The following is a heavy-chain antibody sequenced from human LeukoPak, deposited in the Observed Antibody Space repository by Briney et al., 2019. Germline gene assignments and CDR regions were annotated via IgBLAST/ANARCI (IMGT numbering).Heavy chain of an antibody. Sequence: GASVKVSCKASGYTFTNYYMHWVRQAPGQGLEWMGIITPSGGSTSYAQKFQGRLTMTRDMSTSTVYMELSSLRSEDTAVYYCATVGDGYNYFDHWGQGTLVTVSS. J-gene: IGHJ4*02. D-gene: IGHD5-24*01. V-gene: IGHV1-46*01. CDR1: GYTFTNYY. CDR3: ATVGDGYNYFDH. CDR2: ITPSGGST.